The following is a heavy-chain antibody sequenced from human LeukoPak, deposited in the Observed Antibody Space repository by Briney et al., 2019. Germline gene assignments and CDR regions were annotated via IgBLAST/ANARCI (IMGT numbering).Heavy chain of an antibody. CDR2: IRYDGGNK. V-gene: IGHV3-30*02. J-gene: IGHJ5*02. CDR3: ARGGGGYSYGTFDP. Sequence: PGGPLRLSCAASGFTFSSYGMHWVRQAPGKGLEWVAFIRYDGGNKYYADSVKGRFTISRDNSKNTLYLQMNSLRAEDTAVYYCARGGGGYSYGTFDPWGQGTLVTVSS. CDR1: GFTFSSYG. D-gene: IGHD5-18*01.